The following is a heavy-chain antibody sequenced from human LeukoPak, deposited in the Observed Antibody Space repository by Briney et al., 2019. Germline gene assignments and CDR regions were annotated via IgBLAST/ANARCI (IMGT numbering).Heavy chain of an antibody. CDR2: IYHSGST. J-gene: IGHJ4*02. Sequence: SETLSLTCTVSGYSISSGYYWGWIRQPPGKGLEWIGSIYHSGSTYYNPSLKSRVTISVDTSKNQFSLKLSSVTAADTAVYYCARAFRSGTYFDYWGQGTLVTVSS. CDR1: GYSISSGYY. CDR3: ARAFRSGTYFDY. D-gene: IGHD1-26*01. V-gene: IGHV4-38-2*02.